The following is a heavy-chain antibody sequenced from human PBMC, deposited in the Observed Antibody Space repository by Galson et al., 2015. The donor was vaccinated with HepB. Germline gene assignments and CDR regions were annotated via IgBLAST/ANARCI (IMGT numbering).Heavy chain of an antibody. Sequence: SVKVSCKASGYAFSDYYVHWVRRAPGQGLQYMGWMNPKTGGSNLVPKFQGWVTMTRDTSINTAYLEMNNLKADDSAFYFCAKAAAGARMEYYFDPWGQGSLFIVSS. CDR2: MNPKTGGS. V-gene: IGHV1-2*04. D-gene: IGHD6-13*01. J-gene: IGHJ4*02. CDR1: GYAFSDYY. CDR3: AKAAAGARMEYYFDP.